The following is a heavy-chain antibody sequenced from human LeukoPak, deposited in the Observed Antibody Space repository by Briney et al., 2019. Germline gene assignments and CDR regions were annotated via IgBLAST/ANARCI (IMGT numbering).Heavy chain of an antibody. V-gene: IGHV3-7*01. CDR3: ASSLTGYYVLCR. CDR2: INQDGSEK. CDR1: GFTFRSYW. Sequence: GGSLRLSCAASGFTFRSYWMSWVRQAPGKGLEWVANINQDGSEKYYVDSVKGLFTISRDNAKNSLYLQMNSPRAEDTAVYYCASSLTGYYVLCRWGQGTLVAVSS. D-gene: IGHD3-9*01. J-gene: IGHJ4*02.